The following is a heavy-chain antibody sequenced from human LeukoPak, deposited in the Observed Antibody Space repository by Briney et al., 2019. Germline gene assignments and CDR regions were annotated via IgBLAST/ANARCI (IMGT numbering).Heavy chain of an antibody. V-gene: IGHV1-24*01. D-gene: IGHD1-26*01. CDR1: GTYTLIELS. CDR3: ATLLGETHFFDY. J-gene: IGHJ4*02. Sequence: ASVKVSCRVSGTYTLIELSMHWVRQAPGKGLEWMGGFDPEDGETIYAQKFKGRVTMTEDTSTDTAYMDLSSLRSEDTAVYYCATLLGETHFFDYWGQGTLVTVSS. CDR2: FDPEDGET.